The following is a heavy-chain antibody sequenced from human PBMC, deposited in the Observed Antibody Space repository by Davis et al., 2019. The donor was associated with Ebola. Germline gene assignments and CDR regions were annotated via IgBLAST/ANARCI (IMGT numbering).Heavy chain of an antibody. J-gene: IGHJ3*02. V-gene: IGHV3-30*04. CDR3: ARESLGLIVGDAFDI. D-gene: IGHD1-26*01. CDR1: GFTFSSYA. CDR2: ISYDGSNK. Sequence: PGGSLRLSCAASGFTFSSYAMHWVRQAPGKGLEWVAVISYDGSNKYYADSVKGRFTISRDNSKNTLYLQMNSLRAEDTAVYYCARESLGLIVGDAFDIWGQGTMVTVSS.